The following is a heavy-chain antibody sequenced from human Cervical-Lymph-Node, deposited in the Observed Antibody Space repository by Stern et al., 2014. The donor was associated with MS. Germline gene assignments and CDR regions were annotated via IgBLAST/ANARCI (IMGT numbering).Heavy chain of an antibody. CDR3: AGRRWPRGYHFYGMDV. D-gene: IGHD3-22*01. V-gene: IGHV1-2*06. Sequence: VQLLESGAEVKEPGASVNVSCTASGFTLNGYYVHWLRQAPGQGLEWLGRINPKRGDTHYAQRLQGRVTMTRDTSITTVSMELRTLRSDDTAIYYCAGRRWPRGYHFYGMDVWGQGTTVAVSS. CDR2: INPKRGDT. J-gene: IGHJ6*02. CDR1: GFTLNGYY.